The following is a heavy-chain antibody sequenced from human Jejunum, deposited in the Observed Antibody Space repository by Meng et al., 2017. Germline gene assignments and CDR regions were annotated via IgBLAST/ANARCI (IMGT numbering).Heavy chain of an antibody. D-gene: IGHD2-15*01. CDR1: GGSITSYY. Sequence: SETLSLTCTVSGGSITSYYWTWIRQSPGKGLEWIGYIFYSGSTNYSPSLRSRVTISTDTFKKKFSLKLASATAAETDVYYCARDVCSGAGCYPGAFDIWGRGKRVTVSS. CDR2: IFYSGST. V-gene: IGHV4-59*01. CDR3: ARDVCSGAGCYPGAFDI. J-gene: IGHJ3*02.